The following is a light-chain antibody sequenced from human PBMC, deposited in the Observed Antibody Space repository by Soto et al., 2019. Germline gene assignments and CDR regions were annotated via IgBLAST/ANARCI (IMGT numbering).Light chain of an antibody. Sequence: QSALTQPPSASGSPGQSVTISCSGTSSDIGDYNYVSWYQQYSGKAPKLIIFEVTKRPSGVPDRFSGSKSGNTASLTVSGLQTEDEAYYYCISYAASSHLLFGGGTKLTVL. V-gene: IGLV2-8*01. CDR2: EVT. CDR3: ISYAASSHLL. CDR1: SSDIGDYNY. J-gene: IGLJ2*01.